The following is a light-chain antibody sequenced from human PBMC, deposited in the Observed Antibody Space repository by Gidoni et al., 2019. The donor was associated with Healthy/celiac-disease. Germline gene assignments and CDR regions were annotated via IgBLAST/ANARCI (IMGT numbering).Light chain of an antibody. J-gene: IGLJ2*01. CDR3: SSYTSSSTCL. CDR1: SSDVGSYNR. Sequence: QSALTQPPSVSGSPGQSVTISCTGTSSDVGSYNRVSWYQQPPGTAPKLMIYEVSNRSKSGNTASLTISGLQAEDEADYYCSSYTSSSTCLFGGGTKLTVL. CDR2: EVS. V-gene: IGLV2-18*02.